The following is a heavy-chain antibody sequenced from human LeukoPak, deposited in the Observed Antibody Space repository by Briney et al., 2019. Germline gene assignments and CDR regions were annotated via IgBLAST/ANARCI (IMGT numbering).Heavy chain of an antibody. D-gene: IGHD4-23*01. CDR3: ARATVVTYYFDY. CDR2: IYYSGST. V-gene: IGHV4-59*12. J-gene: IGHJ4*02. Sequence: SETLSLTCTVSGGSISSYYWSWIRQPPGKGLEWIGYIYYSGSTNYNPSLKSRATISVDRSKNQFSLKLSSVTAADTAVYYCARATVVTYYFDYWGQGTLVTVSS. CDR1: GGSISSYY.